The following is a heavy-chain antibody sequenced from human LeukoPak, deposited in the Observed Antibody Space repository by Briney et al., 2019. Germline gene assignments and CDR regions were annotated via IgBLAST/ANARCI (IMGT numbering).Heavy chain of an antibody. J-gene: IGHJ4*02. CDR2: VNQDGSEA. V-gene: IGHV3-7*01. Sequence: GGSLRLSCAASGFPFHNYWMTWVRQAPGKGLEWVAQVNQDGSEAHYADSVKARFTISRDNAKSSVSLQMNGLRAEDTAVYYCVRDGGVSGYDLLDYWGQGTLVTVFS. CDR3: VRDGGVSGYDLLDY. D-gene: IGHD5-12*01. CDR1: GFPFHNYW.